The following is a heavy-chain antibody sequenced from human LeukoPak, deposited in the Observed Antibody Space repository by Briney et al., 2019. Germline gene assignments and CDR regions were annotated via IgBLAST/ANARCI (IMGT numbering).Heavy chain of an antibody. CDR3: ARGKVLRFMWGMDV. J-gene: IGHJ6*02. CDR2: IYSGGST. CDR1: GFTVSSNY. Sequence: PGGSLRLSCAASGFTVSSNYMSWVRQALGKGLEWVSVIYSGGSTYYADSVKGRFTISRDNSKSTLYLQMNSLRAEDTAVYYCARGKVLRFMWGMDVWGQGTTVTVSS. D-gene: IGHD3-3*01. V-gene: IGHV3-66*02.